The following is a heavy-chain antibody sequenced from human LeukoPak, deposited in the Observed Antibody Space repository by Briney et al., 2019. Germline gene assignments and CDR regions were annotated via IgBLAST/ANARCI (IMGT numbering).Heavy chain of an antibody. V-gene: IGHV3-7*01. CDR3: ARDRGWIQHDI. J-gene: IGHJ3*02. D-gene: IGHD5-18*01. CDR2: IKGDGSAK. CDR1: GFIFSQYS. Sequence: GGSLRLSCAASGFIFSQYSINWVRQAPGKGLEWVAFIKGDGSAKKYVDSVKGRFTISRDNAKNSLFLQMNSLRAEDTAVYYCARDRGWIQHDIWGQGTMVTVSS.